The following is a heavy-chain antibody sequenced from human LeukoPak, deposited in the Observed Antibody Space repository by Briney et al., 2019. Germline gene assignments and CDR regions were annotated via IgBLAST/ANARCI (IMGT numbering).Heavy chain of an antibody. CDR1: GFTFVDYA. V-gene: IGHV3-49*04. Sequence: GGSLRLSCTTSGFTFVDYAISWVRQAPGTGPEWVGFIRSKPYGGTTDYAASVRGRFTISRDDSKSIAYLQMNSLKTEDTAVYYCLRGPFFFSGGQGTLVTVSS. J-gene: IGHJ4*02. CDR2: IRSKPYGGTT. D-gene: IGHD2/OR15-2a*01. CDR3: LRGPFFFS.